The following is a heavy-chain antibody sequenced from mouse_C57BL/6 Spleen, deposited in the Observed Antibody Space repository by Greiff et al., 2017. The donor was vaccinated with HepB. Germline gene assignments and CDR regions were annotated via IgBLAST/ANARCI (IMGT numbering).Heavy chain of an antibody. J-gene: IGHJ4*01. CDR2: IYPGDGDT. Sequence: QVQLKESGPELVKPGASVKISCKASGYAFSSSWMNWVKQRPGKGLEWIGRIYPGDGDTNYNGKFKGKATLTADKSSSTAYMQLSSLTSEDSAVYFCAREGGLTGTRYYAMDYWGQGTSVTVSS. D-gene: IGHD4-1*01. CDR1: GYAFSSSW. V-gene: IGHV1-82*01. CDR3: AREGGLTGTRYYAMDY.